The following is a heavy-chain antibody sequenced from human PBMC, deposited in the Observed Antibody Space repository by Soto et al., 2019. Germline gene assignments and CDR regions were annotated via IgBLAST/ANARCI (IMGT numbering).Heavy chain of an antibody. Sequence: GGSLRLSCAASGFAFTNYGIHWVRQAPGKGLEWVAHISNDGSKKFYGDSVKGRFTISRDNSENTVYPQMTSLRPDDTAVFYCARDVAMPTGLGLGYWGQGTLVTVS. CDR2: ISNDGSKK. J-gene: IGHJ4*02. CDR1: GFAFTNYG. V-gene: IGHV3-30*03. D-gene: IGHD6-19*01. CDR3: ARDVAMPTGLGLGY.